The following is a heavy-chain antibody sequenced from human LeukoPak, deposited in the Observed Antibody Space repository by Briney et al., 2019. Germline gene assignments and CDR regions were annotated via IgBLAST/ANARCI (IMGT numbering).Heavy chain of an antibody. J-gene: IGHJ3*02. CDR2: ISSSGSTI. Sequence: NPGGSLRLSCAASGFTFSDYYMSWIRQAPGKGLEWVSYISSSGSTIYYADSVKGRFTISRDNAKNSLYLQMNNLRAEDTAVYYCARDQSFSNSWPDAFDIWGQGTLVTVSS. D-gene: IGHD6-13*01. CDR3: ARDQSFSNSWPDAFDI. V-gene: IGHV3-11*04. CDR1: GFTFSDYY.